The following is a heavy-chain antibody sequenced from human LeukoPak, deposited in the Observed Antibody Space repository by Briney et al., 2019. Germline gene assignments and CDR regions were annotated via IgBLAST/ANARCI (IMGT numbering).Heavy chain of an antibody. D-gene: IGHD6-19*01. CDR1: GGSISSGGYS. CDR2: IYHSGST. CDR3: AKETSSGWYPYFDY. V-gene: IGHV4-30-2*01. Sequence: PSQTLSLTCAVSGGSISSGGYSWSWIRQPPGKGLEWIGYIYHSGSTYYNPSLKSRVTISVDRSKNQFSLKLSSVTAADTAVYYCAKETSSGWYPYFDYWGQGTLVTASS. J-gene: IGHJ4*02.